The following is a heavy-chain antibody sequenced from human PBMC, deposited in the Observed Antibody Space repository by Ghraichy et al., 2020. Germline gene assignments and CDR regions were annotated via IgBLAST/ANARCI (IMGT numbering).Heavy chain of an antibody. Sequence: GGSLRLSCVASGFTFSSYWMSWVRQAPGKGLEWVANIKQDGSEKYYVDSVKGRFTISRDNAKNSLYLQMNSLRAEDTAVYYCARDPIDYYGSDSMDVWGKGTTVTVSS. CDR1: GFTFSSYW. V-gene: IGHV3-7*03. D-gene: IGHD3-10*01. CDR3: ARDPIDYYGSDSMDV. J-gene: IGHJ6*03. CDR2: IKQDGSEK.